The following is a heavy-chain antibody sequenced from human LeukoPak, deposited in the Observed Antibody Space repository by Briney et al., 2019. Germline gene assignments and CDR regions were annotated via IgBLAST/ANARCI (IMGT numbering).Heavy chain of an antibody. D-gene: IGHD3-22*01. CDR3: AKDQPNYYDSKRPMGPDY. V-gene: IGHV3-30*02. J-gene: IGHJ4*02. CDR1: GFTFSSYG. CDR2: IRYDGSNK. Sequence: GGSLRLSCAASGFTFSSYGVHWVRHAPGKGLEWVAFIRYDGSNKYYADSVKGRFTISRDNSKNTLYLQMNSLRAEDTAVYYCAKDQPNYYDSKRPMGPDYWGQGTLVTVSS.